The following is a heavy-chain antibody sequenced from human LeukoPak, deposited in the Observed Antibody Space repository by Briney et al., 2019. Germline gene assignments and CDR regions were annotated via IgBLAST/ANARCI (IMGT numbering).Heavy chain of an antibody. D-gene: IGHD3-10*01. V-gene: IGHV1-18*01. CDR3: AEYYYASGSYYNGRFDP. J-gene: IGHJ5*02. CDR1: GYTFTSYG. Sequence: GASVKVSCKASGYTFTSYGISWVRQAPGQGLEWMGWISAYNGNTNYAQKLQGRVTMTTDTSTSTAYMELRSLRSDDTAVYYCAEYYYASGSYYNGRFDPWGQGTLVTVSS. CDR2: ISAYNGNT.